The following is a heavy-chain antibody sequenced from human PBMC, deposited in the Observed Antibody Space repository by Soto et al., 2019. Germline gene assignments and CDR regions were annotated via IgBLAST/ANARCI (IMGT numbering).Heavy chain of an antibody. D-gene: IGHD4-17*01. V-gene: IGHV1-46*01. CDR2: INPSGGST. CDR3: ARSGSYGDYYYGMDV. Sequence: ASVKVSCKASVYTFTSYYIHWVRQAPGQGLEWMGIINPSGGSTSCAQKFQGRVTMTRDTSTSTVYMELSSLRSEDTAVYYCARSGSYGDYYYGMDVWGQGTTVTVSS. CDR1: VYTFTSYY. J-gene: IGHJ6*02.